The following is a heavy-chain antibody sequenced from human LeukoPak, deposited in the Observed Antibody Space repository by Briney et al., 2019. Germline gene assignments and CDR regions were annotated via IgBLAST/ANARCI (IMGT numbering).Heavy chain of an antibody. D-gene: IGHD6-19*01. CDR3: ARVTAVAGTSVGVDA. V-gene: IGHV3-30*04. CDR2: ISYDGSNK. J-gene: IGHJ4*02. Sequence: GGSLRLSCAASGFTFSSYAMHWVRQAPGKGLEWVAVISYDGSNKYYADSVKGRFTISRDNSKNTLYLQVNSLRAEDTAVYYCARVTAVAGTSVGVDAWGQGILVTVS. CDR1: GFTFSSYA.